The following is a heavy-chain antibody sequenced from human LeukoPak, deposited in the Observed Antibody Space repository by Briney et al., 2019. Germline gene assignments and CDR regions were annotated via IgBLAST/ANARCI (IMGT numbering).Heavy chain of an antibody. CDR3: TTYGDYEGSSDH. D-gene: IGHD4-17*01. V-gene: IGHV3-15*01. J-gene: IGHJ5*02. CDR1: GFTVSYSE. Sequence: AGGSLRLSCAASGFTVSYSEMSWVRQAPGKGLEWVGRIKSKTDGGTTEYAAAVQGRFTISRDDSKNTLYLQMNSLKTEDTAVYYCTTYGDYEGSSDHWGQGTLVTVSS. CDR2: IKSKTDGGTT.